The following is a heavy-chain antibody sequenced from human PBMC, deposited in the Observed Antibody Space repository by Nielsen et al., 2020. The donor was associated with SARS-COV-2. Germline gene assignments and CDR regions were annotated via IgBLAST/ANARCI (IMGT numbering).Heavy chain of an antibody. J-gene: IGHJ3*02. V-gene: IGHV3-33*01. CDR1: GFTFSSYG. D-gene: IGHD3-9*01. CDR3: ARGYYDILYAFDI. Sequence: GGSLRLSCAASGFTFSSYGMHWVRQAPGKGLEWVAVIWYDGSNKYYADSVKGRFTISRDNSKNTLYLQMNSPRAEDTAVYYCARGYYDILYAFDIWGQGTMVTVSS. CDR2: IWYDGSNK.